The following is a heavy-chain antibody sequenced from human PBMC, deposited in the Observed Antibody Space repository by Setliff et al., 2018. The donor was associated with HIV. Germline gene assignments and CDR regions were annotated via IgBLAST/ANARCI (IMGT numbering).Heavy chain of an antibody. V-gene: IGHV4-4*07. D-gene: IGHD3-10*01. CDR2: IDSSRPT. J-gene: IGHJ5*02. CDR3: ARDRHSSGLGSYGP. CDR1: GGSFGVYR. Sequence: PSETLSLTCTLSGGSFGVYRWSWIRQSAGRGLEWIGRIDSSRPTDYKPSLKGRVAISVDTSRNHFSLRVTSVTAADTAVYFCARDRHSSGLGSYGPWGPGILVTVSS.